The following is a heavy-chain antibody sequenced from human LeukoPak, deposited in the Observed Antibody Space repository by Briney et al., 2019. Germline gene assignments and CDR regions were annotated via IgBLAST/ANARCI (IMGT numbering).Heavy chain of an antibody. CDR3: ARESSRGGYFDY. D-gene: IGHD3-10*01. CDR1: EFTFSSYA. V-gene: IGHV3-30-3*01. J-gene: IGHJ4*02. Sequence: GGSLRLSCAASEFTFSSYAMHWVRQAPGKGLEWVAVISYDGSNKYYADSVKGRFTISRDNSKNTLYLQMNSLRAEDTAVYYCARESSRGGYFDYWGQGTLVTVSS. CDR2: ISYDGSNK.